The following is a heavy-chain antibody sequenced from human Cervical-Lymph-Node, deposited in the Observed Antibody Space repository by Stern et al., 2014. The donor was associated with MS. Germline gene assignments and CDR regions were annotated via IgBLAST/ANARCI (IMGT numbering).Heavy chain of an antibody. D-gene: IGHD3-9*01. CDR1: GFTFSRYS. V-gene: IGHV3-30*03. Sequence: QVQLVESGGGVVQPGRSLRLSCAASGFTFSRYSMHWVRQAPGKGLEWVAVVSYVGTNKHYADSVKGRFTISRDNSQSTLFLQMNSLRAEDTAVYYCTREGDTHRYAFDMWGQGTMVTVSS. CDR2: VSYVGTNK. J-gene: IGHJ3*02. CDR3: TREGDTHRYAFDM.